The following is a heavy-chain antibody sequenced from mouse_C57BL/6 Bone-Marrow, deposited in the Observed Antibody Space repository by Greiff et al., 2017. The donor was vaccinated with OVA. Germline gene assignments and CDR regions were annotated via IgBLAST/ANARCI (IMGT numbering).Heavy chain of an antibody. CDR2: IDPSDSYT. V-gene: IGHV1-69*01. Sequence: VQLQQPGAELVMPGASVKLSCKASGYTFTSYWMHWVKQRPGQGLEWIGEIDPSDSYTNYNQKFKGKSTLTVDKSSSTAYMQLSSLTSEDSAVYYCATYYSNDWYFDVWGTGTTVTVSS. CDR1: GYTFTSYW. D-gene: IGHD2-5*01. CDR3: ATYYSNDWYFDV. J-gene: IGHJ1*03.